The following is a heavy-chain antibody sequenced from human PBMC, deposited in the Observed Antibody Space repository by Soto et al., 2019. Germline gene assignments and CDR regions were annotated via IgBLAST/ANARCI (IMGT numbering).Heavy chain of an antibody. V-gene: IGHV3-23*01. CDR2: ISGSGGFT. CDR1: GFTFTSYA. CDR3: AILSIPLWYDEGGDDY. D-gene: IGHD5-18*01. Sequence: EVQLLESGGGLVQPGGSLRLSCAASGFTFTSYAMNWVRQAPGKGLEWVSGISGSGGFTYYADSVKGRFIISRDKSKNTLYLQMNSLRVEDTALYYCAILSIPLWYDEGGDDYWGQGTLVTVSS. J-gene: IGHJ4*02.